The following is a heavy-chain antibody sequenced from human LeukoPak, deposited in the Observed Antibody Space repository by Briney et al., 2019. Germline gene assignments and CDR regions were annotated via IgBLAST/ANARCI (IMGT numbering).Heavy chain of an antibody. V-gene: IGHV3-48*04. D-gene: IGHD1-26*01. J-gene: IGHJ3*02. CDR2: ISSSGSTI. CDR1: GFTFSSYW. Sequence: GGSLRLSCAASGFTFSSYWMHWVRQAPGKGLEWVSYISSSGSTIYYADSVKGRFTISRDNAKNSLYLQMKSVRAEDTAVYYCARDSPELRNGFDTWGQGAMVTVSS. CDR3: ARDSPELRNGFDT.